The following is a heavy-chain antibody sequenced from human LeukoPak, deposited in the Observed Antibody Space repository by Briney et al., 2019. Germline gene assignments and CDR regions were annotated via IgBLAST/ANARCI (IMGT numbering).Heavy chain of an antibody. CDR2: INDSGST. CDR1: GFTFSGYY. Sequence: AETLSHTCAVYGFTFSGYYLSWIRQPPGKGLEWIWEINDSGSTNYNPSLKSRFTISVDTSKNQFSLKLITVTAADTAVYYCARGRETNGGGYYYYMDVWGKGTTVTVSS. CDR3: ARGRETNGGGYYYYMDV. D-gene: IGHD1/OR15-1a*01. J-gene: IGHJ6*03. V-gene: IGHV4-34*01.